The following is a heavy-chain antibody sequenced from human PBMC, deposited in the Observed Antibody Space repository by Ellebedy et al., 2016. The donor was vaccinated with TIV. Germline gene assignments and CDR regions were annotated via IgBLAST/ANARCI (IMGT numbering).Heavy chain of an antibody. D-gene: IGHD3-9*01. J-gene: IGHJ4*02. CDR1: GGSISSRSYY. V-gene: IGHV4-39*01. Sequence: GSLRLSXTVSGGSISSRSYYWGWIRQPPGKGLEWIGSIYYSGSTYYNPSLKSRVSISVDTSKNQFSLRLSSVTAADTAVYYCASLRGGSGYQGRWGQGALVTVSS. CDR2: IYYSGST. CDR3: ASLRGGSGYQGR.